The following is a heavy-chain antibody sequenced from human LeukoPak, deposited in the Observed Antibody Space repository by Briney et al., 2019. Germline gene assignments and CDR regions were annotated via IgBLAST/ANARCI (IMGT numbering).Heavy chain of an antibody. CDR1: GYTFTSYY. D-gene: IGHD3-22*01. CDR2: INPSGGST. Sequence: ASVKVSCKASGYTFTSYYMHWVRQAPGQGLEWMGIINPSGGSTSYAQKFQGRVTMTRDTSTSTVYMELSSLRSEDTAVYYCARDYYDSSGYRSTPPPHNWFDPWGQGTLVTVSS. CDR3: ARDYYDSSGYRSTPPPHNWFDP. J-gene: IGHJ5*02. V-gene: IGHV1-46*01.